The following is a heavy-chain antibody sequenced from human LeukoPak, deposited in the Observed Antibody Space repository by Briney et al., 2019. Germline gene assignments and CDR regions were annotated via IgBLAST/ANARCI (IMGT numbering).Heavy chain of an antibody. CDR3: ARVTGATFDS. J-gene: IGHJ4*02. Sequence: GGSLRLSCAASGFIFSSYAMHWVRQAPGKGLEWVAIISFDGSNKYDADSVKGRFTISRDNSKNTLYLQMNSLRPEDTAVYYCARVTGATFDSWGQGTLVTVSS. D-gene: IGHD1-26*01. V-gene: IGHV3-30*04. CDR2: ISFDGSNK. CDR1: GFIFSSYA.